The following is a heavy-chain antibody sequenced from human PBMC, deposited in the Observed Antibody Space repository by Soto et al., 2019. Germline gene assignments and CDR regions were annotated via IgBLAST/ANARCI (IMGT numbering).Heavy chain of an antibody. V-gene: IGHV3-66*01. CDR3: ARERGRVGVSPYFDY. Sequence: DVQLVESGGGLVQPGGSLRVSCAASGFTVSSNYMSWVRQAPGKGLEWVSVIYASGDTYYADSVKGRFTISRDTSKNTLYLQMNSLRVEDTAVYYCARERGRVGVSPYFDYWVQGTLVTVSS. J-gene: IGHJ4*02. CDR2: IYASGDT. CDR1: GFTVSSNY. D-gene: IGHD2-15*01.